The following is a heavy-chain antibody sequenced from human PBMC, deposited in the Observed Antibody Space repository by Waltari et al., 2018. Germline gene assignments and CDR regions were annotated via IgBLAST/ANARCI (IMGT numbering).Heavy chain of an antibody. V-gene: IGHV3-15*01. D-gene: IGHD2-8*02. CDR2: IKSRITGGTT. CDR3: GDFTAFDY. J-gene: IGHJ4*02. CDR1: GFIFSTAW. Sequence: EVQLVESGGGLVEPGGSLRLSCAGSGFIFSTAWMHWARQAPGKGLGWVGRIKSRITGGTTEYGAPVKGRFTISRDDSKDTVYLQMNSLKTEDTGVYYCGDFTAFDYWGQGSLVIVSS.